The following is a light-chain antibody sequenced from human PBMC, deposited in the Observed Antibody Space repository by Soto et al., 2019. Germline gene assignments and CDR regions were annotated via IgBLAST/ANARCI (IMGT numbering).Light chain of an antibody. J-gene: IGKJ4*01. V-gene: IGKV1-13*02. CDR2: DAS. CDR3: QQFNSFPLT. CDR1: QVIRDD. Sequence: IQMTQSPSSLSASIRDRVIITCRASQVIRDDLGWYQQKPGKAPKVLIYDASSLESGVPSRFSRNGSGTDFTLTISSLQPEDFASYYCQQFNSFPLTFGGGTKVDIK.